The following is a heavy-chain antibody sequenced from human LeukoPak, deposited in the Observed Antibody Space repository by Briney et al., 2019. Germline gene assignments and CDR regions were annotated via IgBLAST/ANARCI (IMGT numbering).Heavy chain of an antibody. CDR3: ARDSLNGSGSYYDYYYGMDV. Sequence: GGSLRLSCAASGFTFSSYSMNWVRQAPGKGLEWVSSISSSSSYIYYADSVKGRFTISRDNAKNSLYLQMNSLRAEDTAVYYCARDSLNGSGSYYDYYYGMDVWGQGTTVTVSS. D-gene: IGHD3-10*01. V-gene: IGHV3-21*01. CDR2: ISSSSSYI. CDR1: GFTFSSYS. J-gene: IGHJ6*02.